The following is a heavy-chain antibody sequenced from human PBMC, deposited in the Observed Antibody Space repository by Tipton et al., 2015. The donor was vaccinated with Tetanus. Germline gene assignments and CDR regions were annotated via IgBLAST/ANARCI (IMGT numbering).Heavy chain of an antibody. CDR1: GFTFSSYG. Sequence: SGFTFSSYGMHWVRQAPGKGLEWVAVIWYDGSNKYYADSVKGRFTISRDNSKNTPYLQMNSLRAEDTAVYYCARGTSRIVYYFDYWGQGTLVTVSS. CDR3: ARGTSRIVYYFDY. V-gene: IGHV3-33*01. J-gene: IGHJ4*02. D-gene: IGHD2-21*01. CDR2: IWYDGSNK.